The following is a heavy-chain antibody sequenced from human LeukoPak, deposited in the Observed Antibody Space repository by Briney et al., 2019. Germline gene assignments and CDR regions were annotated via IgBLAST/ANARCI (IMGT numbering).Heavy chain of an antibody. V-gene: IGHV3-23*01. CDR2: ICGNGDRT. J-gene: IGHJ4*02. CDR1: GFTFSSNA. D-gene: IGHD1-1*01. Sequence: GGSLRLSCAASGFTFSSNAMTWVRPAAGKGLEWVSTICGNGDRTHYADSVTGRFTISRDNSKNTLYLQMNSLRGEDSAIYYCAKGQELDDGVFDSWGQGTLVTVSS. CDR3: AKGQELDDGVFDS.